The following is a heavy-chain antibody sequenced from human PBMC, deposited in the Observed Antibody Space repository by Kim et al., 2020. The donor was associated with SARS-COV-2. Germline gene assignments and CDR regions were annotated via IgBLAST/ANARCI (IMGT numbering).Heavy chain of an antibody. V-gene: IGHV3-23*01. Sequence: GGSLRLSCAASGFTFSSYAMSWVRQAPGKGLEWVSAISGSGGSTYYADSVKGRFTISRDNSKNTLYLQMNSLRAEDTAVYYCAKDCPYYYGSGSYSTGYWGQGTLVTVSS. CDR3: AKDCPYYYGSGSYSTGY. CDR1: GFTFSSYA. D-gene: IGHD3-10*01. J-gene: IGHJ4*02. CDR2: ISGSGGST.